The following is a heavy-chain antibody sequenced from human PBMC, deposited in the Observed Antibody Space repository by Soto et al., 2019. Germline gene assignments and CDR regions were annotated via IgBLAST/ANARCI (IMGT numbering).Heavy chain of an antibody. CDR2: IDWDNDR. CDR3: AQGTITFGGVIGLDAVDF. CDR1: GFSLTTKGVG. D-gene: IGHD3-16*02. J-gene: IGHJ3*01. V-gene: IGHV2-5*02. Sequence: QITLKESGPTLVEPTQTLTLTCTFSGFSLTTKGVGVGWIRQPPGQALEWLAVIDWDNDRRYSPSLRSRLDITKDTYNNQVVLTMPTLDPVDTGTYYCAQGTITFGGVIGLDAVDFCGQVEVVTFSS.